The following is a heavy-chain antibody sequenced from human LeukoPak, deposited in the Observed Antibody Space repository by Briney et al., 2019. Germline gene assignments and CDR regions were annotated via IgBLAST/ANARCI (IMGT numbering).Heavy chain of an antibody. CDR3: ARESGSWSPLLDYGMDV. V-gene: IGHV3-7*01. J-gene: IGHJ6*02. D-gene: IGHD6-13*01. CDR1: GFTFSSYW. CDR2: IKQYGSEK. Sequence: AGSLRLSCAASGFTFSSYWMSWVRQAPGQGLEWVANIKQYGSEKYYVDSVKGRCIISRDNANNSLYLQMNSLRAEDTAIYYCARESGSWSPLLDYGMDVWGQRATVTVSS.